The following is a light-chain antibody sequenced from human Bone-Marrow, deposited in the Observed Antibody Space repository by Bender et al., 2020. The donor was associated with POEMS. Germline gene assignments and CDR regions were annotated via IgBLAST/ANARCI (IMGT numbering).Light chain of an antibody. V-gene: IGLV4-69*01. J-gene: IGLJ3*02. CDR2: LNSDGSH. CDR3: QTWGTGIQV. Sequence: QLVVTQSPSASASLGASVKLTCTLSSGHSAYAIAWHQQQPERGPRYLMRLNSDGSHSKGDGIPDRFSGFSSGTERYLTISSLQSDDEAVYYCQTWGTGIQVFGGGTKLTVL. CDR1: SGHSAYA.